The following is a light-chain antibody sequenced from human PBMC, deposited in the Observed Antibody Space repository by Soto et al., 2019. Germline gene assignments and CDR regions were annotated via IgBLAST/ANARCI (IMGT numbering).Light chain of an antibody. V-gene: IGKV3-15*01. CDR2: GAY. CDR1: QSVRSN. CDR3: QQYDEWPWT. J-gene: IGKJ1*01. Sequence: EIVMTQSPATLSVSPGERATLSCRANQSVRSNLAWYQQKAGQPPRLLIHGAYTRAPGIPAGFSGSGSGTGFTLTISSLQSADFAVYYCQQYDEWPWTFGQGTTVEVK.